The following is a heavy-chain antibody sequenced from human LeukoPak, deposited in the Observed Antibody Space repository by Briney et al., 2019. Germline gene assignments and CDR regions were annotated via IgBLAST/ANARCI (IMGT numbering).Heavy chain of an antibody. CDR3: AKLGFDSSGSHSLVDY. D-gene: IGHD3-22*01. CDR2: VSYDGSKK. CDR1: GFTFSSYG. Sequence: GGSLRLSCAASGFTFSSYGMHWVRQAPGKGLEWVGFVSYDGSKKFYADFVKGRFSISRDNSKNTLYVQMNSLGAEDTALYYCAKLGFDSSGSHSLVDYWGQGTPVTVSS. V-gene: IGHV3-30*18. J-gene: IGHJ4*02.